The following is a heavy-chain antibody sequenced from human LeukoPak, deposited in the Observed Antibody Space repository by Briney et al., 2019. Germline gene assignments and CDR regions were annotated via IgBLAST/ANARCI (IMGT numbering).Heavy chain of an antibody. Sequence: GGSLRLSCAASGFTVITNDMTWIRQAPGKGLEWVSDLNSDGNTKYADSVQGRFTISRDNSKNTLYLQMNSLSPDDTAVDYCARVVEPLAANSIAGWGEG. CDR2: LNSDGNT. J-gene: IGHJ6*01. D-gene: IGHD1-14*01. CDR1: GFTVITND. CDR3: ARVVEPLAANSIAG. V-gene: IGHV3-53*01.